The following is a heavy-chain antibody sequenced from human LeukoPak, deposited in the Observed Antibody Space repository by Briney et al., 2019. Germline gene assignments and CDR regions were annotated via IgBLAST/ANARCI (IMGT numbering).Heavy chain of an antibody. J-gene: IGHJ4*02. D-gene: IGHD1-26*01. CDR2: ISWNSGSI. V-gene: IGHV3-9*01. CDR1: GFTFDDYA. Sequence: PGGSLRLSCAASGFTFDDYAMHWVRQAPGKGLEWVSGISWNSGSIGYADSVKGRFTISRDNAKNSLYLQMNSLRAEDTALYYCARANQWELVSGGSRTHFDYWGQGTLVTVSS. CDR3: ARANQWELVSGGSRTHFDY.